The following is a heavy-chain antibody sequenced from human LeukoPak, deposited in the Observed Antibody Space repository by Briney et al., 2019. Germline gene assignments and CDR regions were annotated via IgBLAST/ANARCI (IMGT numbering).Heavy chain of an antibody. Sequence: GGSLRLSCAASGFTFSSYWMSWVRQAPGKGLEWVANIKHDGSEKYYVDSVKGRFTISRDNAKNSLYLQMNSLRAEDTAVYYCARDLFSTLDDAFDIWGQGTMVTVSS. J-gene: IGHJ3*02. CDR2: IKHDGSEK. CDR1: GFTFSSYW. CDR3: ARDLFSTLDDAFDI. D-gene: IGHD2-2*01. V-gene: IGHV3-7*01.